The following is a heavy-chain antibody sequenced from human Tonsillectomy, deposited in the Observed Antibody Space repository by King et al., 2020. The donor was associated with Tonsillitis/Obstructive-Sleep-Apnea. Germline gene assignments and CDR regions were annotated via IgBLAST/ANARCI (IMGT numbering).Heavy chain of an antibody. V-gene: IGHV3-11*05. CDR1: GFTFSDYY. J-gene: IGHJ4*02. Sequence: VQLVESGGGLVKPGGSLRLSCAASGFTFSDYYMSWIRQATGKGMEWVSYISSSSSYTNYADSVKGRFTISRDNAKNSLYLQMNSLRAEDTAVYYCAKEGSSSGLYDYWGQGTLVTVSS. CDR2: ISSSSSYT. CDR3: AKEGSSSGLYDY. D-gene: IGHD6-6*01.